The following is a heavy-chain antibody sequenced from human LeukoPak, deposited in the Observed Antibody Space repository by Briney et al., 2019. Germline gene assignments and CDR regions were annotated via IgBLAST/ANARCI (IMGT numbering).Heavy chain of an antibody. Sequence: PSETLSLTCAVYGGSFSGYYWSWIRQPPGKGLEWIGEINHSGSTNYNPSLKSRVTISVDTSKNQFSLKLSSVTAADTAVYYCARDTGSGWYVYFDYWGQGTLVTVSS. V-gene: IGHV4-34*01. D-gene: IGHD6-19*01. J-gene: IGHJ4*02. CDR2: INHSGST. CDR1: GGSFSGYY. CDR3: ARDTGSGWYVYFDY.